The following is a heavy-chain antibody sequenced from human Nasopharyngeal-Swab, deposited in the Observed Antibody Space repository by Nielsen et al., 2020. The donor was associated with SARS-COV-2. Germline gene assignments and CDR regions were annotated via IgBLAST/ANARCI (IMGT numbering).Heavy chain of an antibody. V-gene: IGHV3-53*01. D-gene: IGHD3-10*01. J-gene: IGHJ4*02. CDR1: GFTFDDYG. CDR3: ARAWGTMGPAFDY. CDR2: IYSGGST. Sequence: GESLKISCAASGFTFDDYGMTWVRQAPGKGLEWVSVIYSGGSTYYADSVKGRFTISRDNSKNTLYLQMNSLRAEDTAVYYCARAWGTMGPAFDYWGQGTLVTVSS.